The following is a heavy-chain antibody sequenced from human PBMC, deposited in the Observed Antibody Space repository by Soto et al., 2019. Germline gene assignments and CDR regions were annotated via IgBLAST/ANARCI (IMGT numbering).Heavy chain of an antibody. D-gene: IGHD5-12*01. Sequence: EVQLLESGGGLVQPGGSLRLSCAASDFTFSGFAMNWVRQPPGKGLEWVSSVDYTGSYTFYAASVKGRFTISRDNSKNMVYPELNSLRAEDTAVYYCAKRSGGFSEFDYWGQGTLVIVSS. CDR3: AKRSGGFSEFDY. V-gene: IGHV3-23*01. CDR1: DFTFSGFA. CDR2: VDYTGSYT. J-gene: IGHJ4*02.